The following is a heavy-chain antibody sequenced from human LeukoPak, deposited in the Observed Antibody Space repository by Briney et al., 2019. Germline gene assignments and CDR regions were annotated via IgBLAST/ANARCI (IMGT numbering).Heavy chain of an antibody. CDR3: ARDNRIVGATLAGY. D-gene: IGHD1-26*01. CDR1: GYTLTSYG. V-gene: IGHV1-18*01. CDR2: ISAYNGNT. J-gene: IGHJ4*02. Sequence: GASVNVSCKASGYTLTSYGISWVRQAPGQGLEWMGWISAYNGNTNYAQKLQGRVTMTTDTSTSTAYMELRSLRSDDTAVYYCARDNRIVGATLAGYWGQGTLVTVSS.